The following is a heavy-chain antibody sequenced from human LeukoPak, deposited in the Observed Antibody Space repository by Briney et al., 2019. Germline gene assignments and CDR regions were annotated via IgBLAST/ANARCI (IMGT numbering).Heavy chain of an antibody. Sequence: GGSLRLSCAASGFTFSNNAMSWVRQAPGKGLEWVSGVSYSGSSTYYTDSVKGRFTISRDNSKNTLYLQINSLRAEDTASYYCAKGGGFLNKHFDYWGQGTLVTVSS. CDR1: GFTFSNNA. J-gene: IGHJ4*02. CDR2: VSYSGSST. D-gene: IGHD1/OR15-1a*01. V-gene: IGHV3-23*01. CDR3: AKGGGFLNKHFDY.